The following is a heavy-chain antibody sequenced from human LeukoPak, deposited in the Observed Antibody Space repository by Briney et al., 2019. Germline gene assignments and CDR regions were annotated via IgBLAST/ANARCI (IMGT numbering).Heavy chain of an antibody. CDR1: GGSLSTYY. Sequence: SETLSLTCTVSGGSLSTYYWSWIRQPPGKGLEWIGYIYTSGNTNYNPSLRSRVTISVDTSKNQFSLKLSSVTAADTAVYYCARHPSFRGTYGFDPWGQGTLVTVSS. CDR3: ARHPSFRGTYGFDP. D-gene: IGHD4-17*01. V-gene: IGHV4-4*08. J-gene: IGHJ5*02. CDR2: IYTSGNT.